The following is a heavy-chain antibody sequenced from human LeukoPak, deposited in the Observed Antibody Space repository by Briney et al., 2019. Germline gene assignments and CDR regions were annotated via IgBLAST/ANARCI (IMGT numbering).Heavy chain of an antibody. J-gene: IGHJ3*02. CDR3: AREQYGSDDALDI. CDR2: IWNDGSNK. CDR1: GFTFSDYG. V-gene: IGHV3-33*01. D-gene: IGHD3-10*01. Sequence: GGSLRLSCAASGFTFSDYGMHWVRQAPGKGLEWVAVIWNDGSNKYYADSVKGRFTLSRDNSKNTLYLQMNSLRAEDTAVYYCAREQYGSDDALDIWGQGTMVTVSS.